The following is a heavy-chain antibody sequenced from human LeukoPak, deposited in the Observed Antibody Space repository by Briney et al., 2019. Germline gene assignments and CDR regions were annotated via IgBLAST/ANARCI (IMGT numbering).Heavy chain of an antibody. V-gene: IGHV1-2*02. D-gene: IGHD6-13*01. J-gene: IGHJ4*02. CDR1: GYTFTGYY. Sequence: ASVKVSCKASGYTFTGYYMHWGRQAPGQGLEWMGWINPNSGGTNYAQKFQGRVTMTRDTSISTAYMELSSLRSEDTAVYYCARGLSSSWYRITEDYWGQGTLVTVSS. CDR3: ARGLSSSWYRITEDY. CDR2: INPNSGGT.